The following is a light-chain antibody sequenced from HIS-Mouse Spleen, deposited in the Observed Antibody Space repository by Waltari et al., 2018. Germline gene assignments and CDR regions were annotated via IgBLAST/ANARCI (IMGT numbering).Light chain of an antibody. CDR3: QQYNNWPWT. CDR2: GAS. V-gene: IGKV3-15*01. Sequence: EIVMTQSPATLSVSPGERATLSCRASQGVSSNLAWYQQKPDHAPRLLIYGASTRATGIPARFGGSGSGTEFTLTISSLQSEDFAVYYCQQYNNWPWTFGQGTKVEIK. J-gene: IGKJ1*01. CDR1: QGVSSN.